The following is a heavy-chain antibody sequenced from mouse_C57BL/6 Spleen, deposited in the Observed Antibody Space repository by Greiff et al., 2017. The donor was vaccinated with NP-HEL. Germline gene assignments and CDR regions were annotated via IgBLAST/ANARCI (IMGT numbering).Heavy chain of an antibody. CDR1: GFTFSDYY. J-gene: IGHJ3*01. CDR2: INYDGSST. CDR3: ARGVHYYDYDEGFAY. V-gene: IGHV5-16*01. Sequence: EVKLMESEGGLVQPGSSMKLSCTASGFTFSDYYMAWVRQVPEKGLEWVANINYDGSSTYYLDSLKSRFIISRDNAKNILYLQMSSLKSEDTATYYCARGVHYYDYDEGFAYWGQGTLVTVSA. D-gene: IGHD2-4*01.